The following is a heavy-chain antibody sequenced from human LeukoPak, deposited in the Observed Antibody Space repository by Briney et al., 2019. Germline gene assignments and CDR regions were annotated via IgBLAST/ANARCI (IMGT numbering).Heavy chain of an antibody. D-gene: IGHD2-15*01. CDR1: GYTFTSYS. J-gene: IGHJ6*02. CDR2: ISAYNGNT. V-gene: IGHV1-18*01. CDR3: ARDRNLYCSGGSCYSGTAAGGMDV. Sequence: GASVKVSCKASGYTFTSYSISWVRQAPGQGLEWMGWISAYNGNTNYAQKLQGRVTMTTDTSTSTAYMELRGLRSDDTAVYYCARDRNLYCSGGSCYSGTAAGGMDVWGQGTTVTVSS.